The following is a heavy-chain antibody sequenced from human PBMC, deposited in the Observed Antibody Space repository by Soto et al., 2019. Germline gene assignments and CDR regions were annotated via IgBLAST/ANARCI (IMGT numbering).Heavy chain of an antibody. J-gene: IGHJ5*02. V-gene: IGHV4-59*01. Sequence: PSETLSLTCTVSGGSISSYYWSWIRQPPGKGLEWIGYIYYSGSTNYNPSLKSRVTISVDTSKNQFSLKLSSVTAADTAVYYCAREPCIWNDAWFDPWGQGTLVTVSS. CDR2: IYYSGST. CDR1: GGSISSYY. CDR3: AREPCIWNDAWFDP. D-gene: IGHD1-1*01.